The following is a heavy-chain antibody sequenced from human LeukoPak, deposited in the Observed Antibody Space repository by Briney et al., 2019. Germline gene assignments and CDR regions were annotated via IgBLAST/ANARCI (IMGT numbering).Heavy chain of an antibody. CDR2: ISRSGSTK. J-gene: IGHJ4*02. CDR3: AKNGRLARGGTCFDY. Sequence: GGSLRLSCAASGFTFSDYNMRWIRQAPGKGLEWVSSISRSGSTKYYADSVKGRFTISRDNSKNTLLLQMNSLRADDTAVYYCAKNGRLARGGTCFDYWGQGTLVTVSS. CDR1: GFTFSDYN. V-gene: IGHV3-11*04. D-gene: IGHD6-13*01.